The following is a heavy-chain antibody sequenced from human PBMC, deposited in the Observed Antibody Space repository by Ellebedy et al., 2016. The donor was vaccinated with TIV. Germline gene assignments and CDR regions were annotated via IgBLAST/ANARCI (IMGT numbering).Heavy chain of an antibody. CDR1: GVSISGFH. V-gene: IGHV4-59*12. J-gene: IGHJ4*02. Sequence: MPSETLSLTCTVSGVSISGFHWTWIRQPPGKGLEWIGYIYFSGSSNYNPSLKSRVTMSVDTSKNQFSLRLTSVTAADTAVYYCARVETADTFHYDSWGQGTLVTVSS. CDR3: ARVETADTFHYDS. D-gene: IGHD2/OR15-2a*01. CDR2: IYFSGSS.